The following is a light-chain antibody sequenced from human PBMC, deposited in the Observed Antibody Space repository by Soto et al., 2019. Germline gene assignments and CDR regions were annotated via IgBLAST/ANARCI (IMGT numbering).Light chain of an antibody. V-gene: IGKV1-39*01. Sequence: DIQMTQSPSSLSASVGDRVTITCRASQTISSYLNWYQQKPGKAPKLLIYAASSLQSGVPSRFGGSGSGTDFTFTISSLQPEDFATYYCQQSYSTPPTFGQGTKVDLK. J-gene: IGKJ1*01. CDR2: AAS. CDR3: QQSYSTPPT. CDR1: QTISSY.